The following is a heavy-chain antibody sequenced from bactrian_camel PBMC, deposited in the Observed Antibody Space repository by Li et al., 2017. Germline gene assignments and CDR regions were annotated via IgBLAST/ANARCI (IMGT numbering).Heavy chain of an antibody. V-gene: IGHV3S55*01. CDR2: IDSDGST. CDR1: GYISGSYC. Sequence: HVQLVESGGGSVQAGGSLRLSCVASGYISGSYCMGWFRQAPGKEREGVAAIDSDGSTHYGDSVKGRFTVSVDNARKTLYLQMNDLKPDDTAMYYCVVNYNVTPLDRWFSWPGWTTNYWGQGTQVTVS. CDR3: VVNYNVTPLDRWFSWPGWTTNY. D-gene: IGHD1*01. J-gene: IGHJ4*01.